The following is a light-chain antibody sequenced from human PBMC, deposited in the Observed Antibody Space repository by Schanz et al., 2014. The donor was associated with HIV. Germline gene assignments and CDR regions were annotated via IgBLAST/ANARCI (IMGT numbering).Light chain of an antibody. CDR1: SSDVGGYNY. V-gene: IGLV2-8*01. J-gene: IGLJ2*01. CDR3: LSYAGNNNLI. Sequence: QSALTQPPSASGSPGQSVTISCTGTSSDVGGYNYVSWYQQYPGKAPKRLIYEVNKRASGVSNRFSGSKSDNTASLTVSGLQTEDEADYYCLSYAGNNNLIFGGGTKLTVL. CDR2: EVN.